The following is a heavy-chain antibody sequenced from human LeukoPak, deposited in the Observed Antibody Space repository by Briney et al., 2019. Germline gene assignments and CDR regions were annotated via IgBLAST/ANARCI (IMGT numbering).Heavy chain of an antibody. CDR3: ARITMIGSGAFDI. D-gene: IGHD3-22*01. J-gene: IGHJ3*02. V-gene: IGHV4-38-2*02. CDR1: GYSISSGYY. CDR2: IYHSGST. Sequence: SETLSLTCTVSGYSISSGYYWGWIRQPPGKGLEWIGCIYHSGSTYYNPSLKSRVTISVDTSKNQFSLKLSSVTAADTAVYYCARITMIGSGAFDIWGQGTMVTVSS.